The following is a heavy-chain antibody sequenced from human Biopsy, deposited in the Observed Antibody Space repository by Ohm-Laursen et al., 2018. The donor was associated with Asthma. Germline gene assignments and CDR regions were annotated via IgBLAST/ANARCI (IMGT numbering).Heavy chain of an antibody. Sequence: SVKVSCKASGYIFTSHAMNWVRQAPGQGLEWMGRINTNTGNPTYAQGFTGRFVFSLDTSVSTAYLQISSLKADDTAVYYCAGGPLGMDVWGQGTTVTVSS. CDR2: INTNTGNP. J-gene: IGHJ6*02. V-gene: IGHV7-4-1*02. CDR1: GYIFTSHA. CDR3: AGGPLGMDV.